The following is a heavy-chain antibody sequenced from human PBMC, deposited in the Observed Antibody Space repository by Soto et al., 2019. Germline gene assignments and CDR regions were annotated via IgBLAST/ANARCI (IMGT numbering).Heavy chain of an antibody. CDR2: IYYSGST. J-gene: IGHJ4*02. CDR1: GGSISSYY. D-gene: IGHD3-10*01. Sequence: SETLSLTCTVSGGSISSYYGSWIRQPPGKGLEWIGYIYYSGSTYYNPSLKSRVTISVDTSKNQFSLKLSSVTAADTAVYYCARVGGFGATTIDYWGQGTLVTVSS. V-gene: IGHV4-59*08. CDR3: ARVGGFGATTIDY.